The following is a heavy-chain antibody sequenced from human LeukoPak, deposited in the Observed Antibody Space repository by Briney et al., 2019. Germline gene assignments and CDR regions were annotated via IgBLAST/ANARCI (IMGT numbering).Heavy chain of an antibody. V-gene: IGHV3-21*04. CDR2: ISSSSSYI. CDR1: GFTFSSYS. Sequence: GGSLRLSCAASGFTFSSYSMNWVRQAPGKGLEWVSSISSSSSYIYYADSVKGRFTISRDNAKNSLYLQMNSLRAEDMALYYCAKGGGGRLIYYYYMDVWGKGTTVTVSS. CDR3: AKGGGGRLIYYYYMDV. J-gene: IGHJ6*03. D-gene: IGHD3-16*01.